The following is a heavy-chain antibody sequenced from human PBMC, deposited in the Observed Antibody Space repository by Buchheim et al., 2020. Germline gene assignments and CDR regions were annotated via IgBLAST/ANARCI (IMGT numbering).Heavy chain of an antibody. Sequence: QVQLVQSGAEVKKPGASVKVSCKASGYTFTSYYMHWVRQAPGQGLEWMGIINPSGGSTSYAQKFQGRVTMTRDTSTSTAYMELSSLRSEDTAVYYCARAMSYYDILTDNWFDPWGQGTL. CDR3: ARAMSYYDILTDNWFDP. D-gene: IGHD3-9*01. CDR2: INPSGGST. V-gene: IGHV1-46*01. J-gene: IGHJ5*02. CDR1: GYTFTSYY.